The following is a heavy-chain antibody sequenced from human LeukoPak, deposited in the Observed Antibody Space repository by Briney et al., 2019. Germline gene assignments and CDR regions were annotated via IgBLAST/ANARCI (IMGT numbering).Heavy chain of an antibody. CDR2: IYTSGST. J-gene: IGHJ5*02. Sequence: EASETLSLTCTVSGGPISSYYWSWIRQPAGKGLEWIGRIYTSGSTNYNPSLKSRVTMSVDTSKNQFSLNLSSVTAADTAVYYCARSFAISQGLDPWGQGTLVTVSS. D-gene: IGHD3-16*01. V-gene: IGHV4-4*07. CDR3: ARSFAISQGLDP. CDR1: GGPISSYY.